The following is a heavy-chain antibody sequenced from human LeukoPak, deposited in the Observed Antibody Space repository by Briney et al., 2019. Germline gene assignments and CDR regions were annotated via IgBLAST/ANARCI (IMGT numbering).Heavy chain of an antibody. J-gene: IGHJ4*02. CDR2: VDPSDSNT. V-gene: IGHV5-10-1*01. CDR1: GYSFTNNW. D-gene: IGHD2-2*01. CDR3: ARQGRAYCSGTTCYASFWY. Sequence: GESLKISCKGSGYSFTNNWISWVRQMPGKGLEWMGRVDPSDSNTHYSPSFQGLVTISADKSISTAYLKWTSLKASDTAMYYCARQGRAYCSGTTCYASFWYWGQGAPVTVSS.